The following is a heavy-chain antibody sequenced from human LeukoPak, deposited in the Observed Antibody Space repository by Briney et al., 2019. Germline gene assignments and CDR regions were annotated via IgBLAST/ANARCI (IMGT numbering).Heavy chain of an antibody. J-gene: IGHJ4*02. Sequence: SETLSLTCTVPGGSISSGTFFWTWIRQHPGKGLEWIAYVHHSGVTYPNPSLQSRITIPVETSKNQFSLKLSSVTAVDTAVYYCARLNPSSALSYYLDSWGRGTLVTVSS. V-gene: IGHV4-31*03. CDR3: ARLNPSSALSYYLDS. CDR2: VHHSGVT. CDR1: GGSISSGTFF.